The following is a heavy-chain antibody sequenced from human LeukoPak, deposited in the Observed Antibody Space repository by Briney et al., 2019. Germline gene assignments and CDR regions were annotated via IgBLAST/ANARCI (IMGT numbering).Heavy chain of an antibody. CDR1: GFTFSSYW. Sequence: GGSLRLSCAASGFTFSSYWMSWVRQAPGKGLEWVANIKQDGSEKYYVDSVKGRFTISRDNAKNSLYLQMNSLRAEDTAVYYCAREQVVVAATFDYFDYWGQGTQVTVSS. CDR3: AREQVVVAATFDYFDY. J-gene: IGHJ4*02. D-gene: IGHD2-15*01. CDR2: IKQDGSEK. V-gene: IGHV3-7*01.